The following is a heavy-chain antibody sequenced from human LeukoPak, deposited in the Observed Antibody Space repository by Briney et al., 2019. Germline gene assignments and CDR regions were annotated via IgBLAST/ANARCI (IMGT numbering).Heavy chain of an antibody. CDR1: GGTFSSYT. V-gene: IGHV1-69*04. J-gene: IGHJ4*02. CDR3: ARDHPVGHSSGWYPFDY. D-gene: IGHD6-19*01. Sequence: SVKVSCKASGGTFSSYTISWVRQAPGQGLEWMGRIIPILGIANYAQKFQGRVTITADKSTGTAYMELSSLRSEDTAVYYCARDHPVGHSSGWYPFDYWGQGTLVTVSS. CDR2: IIPILGIA.